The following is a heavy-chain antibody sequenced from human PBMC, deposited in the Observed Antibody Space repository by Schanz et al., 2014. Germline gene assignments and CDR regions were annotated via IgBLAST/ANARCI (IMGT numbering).Heavy chain of an antibody. Sequence: QLQLVQSGAEVKKPGSSVKVSCKASGYTFISYGIKWVRQAPGQGLEWMGMINPSGGSTTYAQKFQGRVTMTRDTSTSTVYMELSSLRSEDTAVYYCARGPLGTSPWGQGTLVTVSS. J-gene: IGHJ5*02. CDR1: GYTFISYG. V-gene: IGHV1-46*01. CDR3: ARGPLGTSP. CDR2: INPSGGST. D-gene: IGHD5-12*01.